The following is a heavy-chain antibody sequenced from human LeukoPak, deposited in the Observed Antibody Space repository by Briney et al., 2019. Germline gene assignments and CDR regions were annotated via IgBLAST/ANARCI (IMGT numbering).Heavy chain of an antibody. CDR2: ISSSSSYI. J-gene: IGHJ5*02. CDR3: ARRVDIVATIENWFDP. D-gene: IGHD5-12*01. V-gene: IGHV3-21*01. CDR1: GFTFSSYA. Sequence: GGSLRLSCAASGFTFSSYAMSWVRQAPGKGLEWVSSISSSSSYIYYADSVKGRFTISRDNAKNSLYLQMNSLRAEDTAVYYCARRVDIVATIENWFDPWGQGTLVTVSS.